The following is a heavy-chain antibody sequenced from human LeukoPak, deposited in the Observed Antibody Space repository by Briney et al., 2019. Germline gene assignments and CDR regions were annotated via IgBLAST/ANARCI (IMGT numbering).Heavy chain of an antibody. D-gene: IGHD2-15*01. CDR2: INTNTGNP. CDR3: ARDASYCSGVSCYSYWFDP. V-gene: IGHV7-4-1*02. Sequence: ASVKVSCKASGYTFTSYTMNWVRQAPGQGLEWMGWINTNTGNPTYAQGFTGRFVFSLDTSVSTAYLQISSLKPEDTAVHYCARDASYCSGVSCYSYWFDPWGQGTLVTVSS. J-gene: IGHJ5*02. CDR1: GYTFTSYT.